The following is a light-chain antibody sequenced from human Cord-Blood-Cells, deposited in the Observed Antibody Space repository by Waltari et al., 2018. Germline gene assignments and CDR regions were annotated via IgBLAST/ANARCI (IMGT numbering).Light chain of an antibody. CDR3: CSYAGSSSNWV. Sequence: QSALTQPASVSGSPGQSITISCTGTSSDVGSYNLVSWYQQHPGKAPELLIYEGSKRPSGVSNHFSGSKSGNTASLTISGLQAEDEADYYCCSYAGSSSNWVFGGGTKLTVL. CDR1: SSDVGSYNL. CDR2: EGS. V-gene: IGLV2-23*01. J-gene: IGLJ3*02.